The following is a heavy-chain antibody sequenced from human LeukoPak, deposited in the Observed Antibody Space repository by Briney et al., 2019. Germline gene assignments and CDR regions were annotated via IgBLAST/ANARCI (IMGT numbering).Heavy chain of an antibody. J-gene: IGHJ5*02. D-gene: IGHD4-17*01. CDR2: ISGGGGGT. CDR1: GFTFTSYA. V-gene: IGHV3-23*01. Sequence: PGGSLRLSCAASGFTFTSYAMSWVRQAPGKGLEWLSAISGGGGGTYYADSVKSRFTISRDNSKNTLYLQMNSLRAEDTAVYYCARGGQDYGDAPYNWFDPWGQGTLVTVSS. CDR3: ARGGQDYGDAPYNWFDP.